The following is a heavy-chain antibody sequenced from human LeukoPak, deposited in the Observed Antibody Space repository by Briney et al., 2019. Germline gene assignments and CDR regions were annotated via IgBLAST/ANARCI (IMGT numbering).Heavy chain of an antibody. V-gene: IGHV4-34*01. D-gene: IGHD3-10*01. J-gene: IGHJ4*02. Sequence: KPSETLSLTCAVYGGSFSGYYWSWIRQPPGNGLEWIGEINHSGSTNYNPSLKSRVTISVDTSKNQFSLKLSSVTAADTAVYYCARVVVRGVIGYWGQGTLVTVSS. CDR1: GGSFSGYY. CDR2: INHSGST. CDR3: ARVVVRGVIGY.